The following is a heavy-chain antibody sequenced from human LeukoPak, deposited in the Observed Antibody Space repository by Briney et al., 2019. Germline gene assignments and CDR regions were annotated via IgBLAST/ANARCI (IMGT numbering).Heavy chain of an antibody. V-gene: IGHV4-59*01. D-gene: IGHD3-16*01. Sequence: SETLSLTCSVSGGSITRYYWSWIRQPPGKGLEWIGYIYYSGSTNYNPPLESRVTISVDTSKNQFSLKLSSVTPADTAVYYCAREGTFGNYYGLDVWGQGTTVTVSS. CDR3: AREGTFGNYYGLDV. J-gene: IGHJ6*02. CDR2: IYYSGST. CDR1: GGSITRYY.